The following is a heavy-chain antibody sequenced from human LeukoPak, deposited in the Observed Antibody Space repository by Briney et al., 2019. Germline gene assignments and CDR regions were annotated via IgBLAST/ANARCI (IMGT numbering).Heavy chain of an antibody. Sequence: GGSLRLSCAASGFTFGDYAMHWVRQAPGKGLEWVSLISWDGGSTYYADSVKGRFTISRDNSKNSLYLQMNSLRAEDTALYYCAKGLAAAGQPDYWGQGTLVTVSS. CDR1: GFTFGDYA. CDR2: ISWDGGST. CDR3: AKGLAAAGQPDY. V-gene: IGHV3-43D*03. J-gene: IGHJ4*02. D-gene: IGHD6-13*01.